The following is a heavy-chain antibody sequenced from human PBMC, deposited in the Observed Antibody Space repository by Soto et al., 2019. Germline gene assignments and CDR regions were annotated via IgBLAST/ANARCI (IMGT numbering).Heavy chain of an antibody. V-gene: IGHV1-69*13. CDR1: GGTFSSYA. J-gene: IGHJ4*02. CDR2: IIPIFGTV. Sequence: GASVKVSCKASGGTFSSYAISWVRQAPGQGLEWMGGIIPIFGTVNYAQKFRGRVTITADESTSTAYMELSSLRSEDTAVYYCASSDGADSSGYPSGHWGQGTLVTVSS. D-gene: IGHD3-22*01. CDR3: ASSDGADSSGYPSGH.